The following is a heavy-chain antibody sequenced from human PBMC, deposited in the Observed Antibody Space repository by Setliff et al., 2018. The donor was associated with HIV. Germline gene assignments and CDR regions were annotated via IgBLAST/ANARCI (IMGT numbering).Heavy chain of an antibody. D-gene: IGHD7-27*01. J-gene: IGHJ2*01. CDR3: ARALGIGGWYFDL. CDR2: IYYSGST. Sequence: SETLSLTCTVSGGSISSGGYYWSWSRQHPGRGLEWIGNIYYSGSTYYNPSLTSRATVSVNTSKNHFSLKLTSVTAADTAVYYCARALGIGGWYFDLWGRGTLVTVSS. CDR1: GGSISSGGYY. V-gene: IGHV4-31*03.